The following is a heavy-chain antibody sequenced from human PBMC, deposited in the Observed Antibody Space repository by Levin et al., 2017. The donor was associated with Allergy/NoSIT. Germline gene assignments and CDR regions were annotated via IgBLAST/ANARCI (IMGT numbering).Heavy chain of an antibody. CDR2: ISSSASDV. CDR1: GFSFSDYY. CDR3: ARGMTSGWYEYY. Sequence: GGSLRLSCAASGFSFSDYYMSWIRQAPGKGLEWVSYISSSASDVYYTDSVKGRFTISRDNTKNSLYLQMNSLRAEDTAMYYCARGMTSGWYEYYWGQGTLVTVSS. D-gene: IGHD6-19*01. J-gene: IGHJ4*02. V-gene: IGHV3-11*01.